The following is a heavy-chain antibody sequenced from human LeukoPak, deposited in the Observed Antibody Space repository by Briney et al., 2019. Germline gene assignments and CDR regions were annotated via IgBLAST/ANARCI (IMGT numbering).Heavy chain of an antibody. V-gene: IGHV4-59*01. CDR2: IYYSGST. J-gene: IGHJ3*02. CDR3: ARERSDAFDI. CDR1: GGSISSYF. Sequence: PSETLSLTCTVSGGSISSYFWSWIRQPPGKGLEWIGYIYYSGSTNYNPSLKTRVPISVDTSKNQFSLKLSSVTAADTAVYYCARERSDAFDIWGQGTMVTVSS.